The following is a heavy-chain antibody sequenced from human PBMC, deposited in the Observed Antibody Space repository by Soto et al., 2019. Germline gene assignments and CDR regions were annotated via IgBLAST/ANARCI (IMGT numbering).Heavy chain of an antibody. CDR3: ARDSSGYYYVEYTPDY. CDR1: GFTFSSYG. D-gene: IGHD3-22*01. Sequence: TGGSLRLSCAASGFTFSSYGMHWVRQAPGKGLEWVAVIWYDGSNKYYADSVKGRFTISRDNSKNTLYLQMNSLRAEDTAVYYCARDSSGYYYVEYTPDYWGQGTLVTVSS. J-gene: IGHJ4*02. CDR2: IWYDGSNK. V-gene: IGHV3-33*01.